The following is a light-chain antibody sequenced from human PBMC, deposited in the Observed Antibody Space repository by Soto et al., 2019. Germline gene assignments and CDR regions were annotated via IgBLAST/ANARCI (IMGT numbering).Light chain of an antibody. J-gene: IGLJ1*01. CDR2: DVS. CDR1: SSDIGDYNY. CDR3: CSYTRSGTLI. Sequence: QSVLTQPASVSGSPGQSITISCVGTSSDIGDYNYVSWYQQHPGKVPKVIIYDVSNRPSGVSYRFSATKSGNTASLTISGLQDEDAADYYCCSYTRSGTLIFGTGTKLTVL. V-gene: IGLV2-14*01.